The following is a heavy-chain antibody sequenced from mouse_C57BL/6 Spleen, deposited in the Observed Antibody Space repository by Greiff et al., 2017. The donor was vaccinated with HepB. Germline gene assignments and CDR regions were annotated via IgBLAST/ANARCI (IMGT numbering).Heavy chain of an antibody. CDR2: IYPSDSET. J-gene: IGHJ2*01. V-gene: IGHV1-61*01. D-gene: IGHD1-1*01. Sequence: QVHVKQPGAELVRPGSSVKLSCKASGYTFTSYWMDWVKQRPGQGLEWIGNIYPSDSETHYNQKFKDKATLTVDKSSSTAYMQLSSLTSEDSAVYYCAREESYGSSYDYWGQGTTLTVSS. CDR3: AREESYGSSYDY. CDR1: GYTFTSYW.